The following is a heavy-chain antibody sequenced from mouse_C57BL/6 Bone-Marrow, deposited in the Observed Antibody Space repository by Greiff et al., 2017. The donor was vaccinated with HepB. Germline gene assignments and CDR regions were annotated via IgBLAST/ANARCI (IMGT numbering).Heavy chain of an antibody. V-gene: IGHV1-39*01. CDR2: INPNYGTT. Sequence: VQLQQSGPELVKPGASVKISCKASGYSFTDYNMNWVKQSNGKSLEWIGVINPNYGTTSYNQKFKGKATLTVDQSSSTAYMQLNSLTSEESAVYTCARDSITTVVATNIAYWGQGTTLTVSS. D-gene: IGHD1-1*01. CDR1: GYSFTDYN. J-gene: IGHJ2*01. CDR3: ARDSITTVVATNIAY.